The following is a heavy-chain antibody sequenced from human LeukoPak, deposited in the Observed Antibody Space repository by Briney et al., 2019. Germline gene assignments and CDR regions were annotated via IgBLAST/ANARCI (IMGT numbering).Heavy chain of an antibody. CDR1: GLTFSSYA. Sequence: PGGSLRLSCAASGLTFSSYAMSWVRQAPGKGLEWVSAISGSGGSTYYADSVKGRFTISRDNSKNTLYLQMISLRAEDTPVYNCALLSGDYGYWGQGTLVTVSS. CDR3: ALLSGDYGY. D-gene: IGHD4-17*01. J-gene: IGHJ4*02. V-gene: IGHV3-23*01. CDR2: ISGSGGST.